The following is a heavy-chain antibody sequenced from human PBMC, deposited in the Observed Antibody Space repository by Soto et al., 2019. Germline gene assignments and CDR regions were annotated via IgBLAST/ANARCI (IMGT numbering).Heavy chain of an antibody. D-gene: IGHD2-15*01. V-gene: IGHV3-23*01. J-gene: IGHJ6*02. CDR2: ISDGGGST. CDR1: GFTFSSYA. CDR3: AKVPVSNIVVEAGGLYHGMDV. Sequence: GGSLRLSCAASGFTFSSYAMNWVRQAPGKGLQWVSTISDGGGSTYYADSVKGRFTISRDNSKNTLYLQMNSLRAEDTAVYYCAKVPVSNIVVEAGGLYHGMDVWGQGTTVTVSS.